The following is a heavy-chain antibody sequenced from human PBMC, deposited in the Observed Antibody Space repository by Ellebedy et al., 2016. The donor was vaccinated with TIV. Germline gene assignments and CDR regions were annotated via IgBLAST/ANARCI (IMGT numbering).Heavy chain of an antibody. CDR3: SRHRGYGMDV. CDR1: GYSFSTYW. J-gene: IGHJ6*02. D-gene: IGHD3-10*01. CDR2: IDPTDSYT. Sequence: GESLKISCQASGYSFSTYWLTWVRQMPGKGLEWMGKIDPTDSYTNYSPSFQALVTISADESASTAYLQWPSLKASDSATYYCSRHRGYGMDVWGQGTTVTVSS. V-gene: IGHV5-10-1*01.